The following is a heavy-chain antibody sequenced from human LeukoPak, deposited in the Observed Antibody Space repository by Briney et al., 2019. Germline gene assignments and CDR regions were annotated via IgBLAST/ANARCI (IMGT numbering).Heavy chain of an antibody. CDR2: INPNSGGT. D-gene: IGHD6-13*01. V-gene: IGHV1-2*02. CDR3: ASGIAAAGTRYYYYYMDV. Sequence: ASVNVSCKASGYTFTGYYMHWVRQAPGQGLEWMGWINPNSGGTNYAQKFQGRVTMTRDTSISTAYMELSRLRSDDTAVYYCASGIAAAGTRYYYYYMDVWGKGTTVTASS. J-gene: IGHJ6*03. CDR1: GYTFTGYY.